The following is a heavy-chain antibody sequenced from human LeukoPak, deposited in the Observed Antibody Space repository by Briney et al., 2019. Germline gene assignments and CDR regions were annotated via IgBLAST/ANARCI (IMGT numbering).Heavy chain of an antibody. J-gene: IGHJ6*02. V-gene: IGHV4-31*03. Sequence: SQTLSLTCTVSGGSISSGGYYWSWIRQHPGKGLEWIGYIYYSGSTYYYPSLKSRVTISVDTSKNQFSLKLSSVTAADTAVYYCARRSEFGYYGMDVWGQGTTVTVSS. CDR1: GGSISSGGYY. CDR3: ARRSEFGYYGMDV. CDR2: IYYSGST. D-gene: IGHD3-10*01.